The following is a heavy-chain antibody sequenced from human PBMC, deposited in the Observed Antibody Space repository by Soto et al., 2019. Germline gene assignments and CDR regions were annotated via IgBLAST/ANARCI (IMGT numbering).Heavy chain of an antibody. CDR2: ISSSSSTI. Sequence: LSLTCAASGFTFSSYSMNWVRQAPGKGLEWVSYISSSSSTIYYADSVKGRFTISRDNAKNSLYLQMNSLRDEDTAVYYCASEAKTQLTWGQGTLVTVSS. CDR3: ASEAKTQLT. J-gene: IGHJ5*02. CDR1: GFTFSSYS. D-gene: IGHD1-1*01. V-gene: IGHV3-48*02.